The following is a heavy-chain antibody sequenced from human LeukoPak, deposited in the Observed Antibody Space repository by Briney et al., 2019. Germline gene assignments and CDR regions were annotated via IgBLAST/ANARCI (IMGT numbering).Heavy chain of an antibody. J-gene: IGHJ6*02. CDR2: IIPIFGTA. D-gene: IGHD2-2*03. CDR3: ASGYCSSTSCSHYYYYGMDV. V-gene: IGHV1-69*13. Sequence: ASVKVSCKASGGTFISYAISWVRQAPGQGLEWMGGIIPIFGTANYAQKLQGRVTITADESTSTAYMELSSLRSEDTAVYYCASGYCSSTSCSHYYYYGMDVWGQGTTVTVSS. CDR1: GGTFISYA.